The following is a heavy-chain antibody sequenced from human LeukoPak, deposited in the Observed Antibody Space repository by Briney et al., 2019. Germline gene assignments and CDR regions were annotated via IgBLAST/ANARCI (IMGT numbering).Heavy chain of an antibody. D-gene: IGHD4-23*01. CDR3: AKDRLKYGTSEWDS. J-gene: IGHJ4*02. V-gene: IGHV4-34*01. Sequence: PSETLSLTCAVYGGSFSGYYWSWIRQPPGKGLEWIGEINHSGSTDYNPSLKSRVTISVDTSKNQFSLKLSSVTAADTAVYYCAKDRLKYGTSEWDSWGQGILVTVSS. CDR2: INHSGST. CDR1: GGSFSGYY.